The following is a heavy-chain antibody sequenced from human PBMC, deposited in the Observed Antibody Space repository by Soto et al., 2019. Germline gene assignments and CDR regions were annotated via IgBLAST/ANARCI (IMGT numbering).Heavy chain of an antibody. CDR1: GYTFAIHY. D-gene: IGHD2-15*01. Sequence: QVQLVQSGAEVRKPGASVTISCKTSGYTFAIHYIHWVRQAPGQGLEGMGMINPNDGSTSYVQKCQGRVTMIRDTSTRTVFLNMSRLTSDATAVFFCAREDGGGGRRHDFWGQGTLITASS. J-gene: IGHJ4*02. CDR2: INPNDGST. V-gene: IGHV1-46*01. CDR3: AREDGGGGRRHDF.